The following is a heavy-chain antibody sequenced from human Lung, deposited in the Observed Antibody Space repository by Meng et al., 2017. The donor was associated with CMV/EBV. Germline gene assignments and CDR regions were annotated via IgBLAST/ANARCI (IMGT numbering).Heavy chain of an antibody. CDR2: ITGSGSST. CDR1: GFTFDNYA. V-gene: IGHV3-23*01. J-gene: IGHJ6*02. Sequence: GESXKISCVASGFTFDNYAMSWVRQAPGKGLEWVSGITGSGSSTYYADSVKGRFTISRDNSKNMLYLQVNSLRAEDTAVYYCVKGTGPAAIYYHGMDVWGQGXTVTASS. D-gene: IGHD2-2*01. CDR3: VKGTGPAAIYYHGMDV.